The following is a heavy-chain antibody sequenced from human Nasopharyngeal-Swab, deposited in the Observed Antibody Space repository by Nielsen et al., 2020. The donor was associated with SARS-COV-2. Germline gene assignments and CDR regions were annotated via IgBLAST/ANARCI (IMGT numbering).Heavy chain of an antibody. Sequence: ASVKVSCKVSGYTLTELSMHWMRQAPGKGLEWMGGFDPEDGETIYAQKFQGRVTMTEDTSTDTAYMELSSLRSEDTAVYYCATVPAATPYAFDIWGQGTMVTVSS. CDR3: ATVPAATPYAFDI. CDR2: FDPEDGET. D-gene: IGHD2-2*01. J-gene: IGHJ3*02. CDR1: GYTLTELS. V-gene: IGHV1-24*01.